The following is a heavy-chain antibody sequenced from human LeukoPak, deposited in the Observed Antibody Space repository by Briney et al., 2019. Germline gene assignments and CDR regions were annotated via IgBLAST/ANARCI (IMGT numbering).Heavy chain of an antibody. CDR1: GYSFTAYW. V-gene: IGHV5-51*01. D-gene: IGHD3-16*01. Sequence: GESLQISCKGSGYSFTAYWIGWVRQMPGKGLEWMGIIYPHDSDTRYSPSFQGQVTISADKSISTAYLQWSSLKASDTAMYYCARHKGGRPHGIEIWGQGTMVTVSS. J-gene: IGHJ3*02. CDR2: IYPHDSDT. CDR3: ARHKGGRPHGIEI.